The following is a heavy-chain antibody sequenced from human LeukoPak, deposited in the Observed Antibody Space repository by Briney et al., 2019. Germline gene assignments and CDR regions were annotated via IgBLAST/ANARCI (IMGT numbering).Heavy chain of an antibody. D-gene: IGHD6-19*01. CDR3: ASGYGSGWYWFDP. J-gene: IGHJ5*02. CDR1: GGSISSYY. Sequence: PSETLSLTCTVSGGSISSYYWSWIRQPPGKGLEWIGYIYYSGSTNYNPSLKSRVTISVDTSKNQFSLKLSSVTAADTAVYYCASGYGSGWYWFDPWGQGTLVTVSS. CDR2: IYYSGST. V-gene: IGHV4-59*01.